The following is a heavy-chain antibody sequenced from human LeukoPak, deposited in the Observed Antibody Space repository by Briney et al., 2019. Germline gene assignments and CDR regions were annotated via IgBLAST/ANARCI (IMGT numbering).Heavy chain of an antibody. J-gene: IGHJ4*02. D-gene: IGHD2-15*01. CDR3: ARGYVYFDY. Sequence: PPQTLSLTCTVSGGSISSGSYYWSWIRQPAGKGLEWIGRIYTSGSTNYNPSLKSRVTISVDTSKNQFSLKSSSVTAADTAVYYCARGYVYFDYWGQGTLVTVSS. CDR2: IYTSGST. CDR1: GGSISSGSYY. V-gene: IGHV4-61*02.